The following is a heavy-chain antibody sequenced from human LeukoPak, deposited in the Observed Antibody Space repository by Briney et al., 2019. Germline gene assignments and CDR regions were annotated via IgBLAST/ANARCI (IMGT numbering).Heavy chain of an antibody. D-gene: IGHD3-22*01. J-gene: IGHJ1*01. CDR2: IYYSGST. Sequence: PSETLSLTCTVSGGSISSGGYYWSWIRQHPGKGLEWIGYIYYSGSTYYNPSLKSRVTISVDTSKNQFSLKLSSVTAADTAVYYCARYDSSGPQYFQYWGQGTLVTVSS. CDR3: ARYDSSGPQYFQY. CDR1: GGSISSGGYY. V-gene: IGHV4-31*03.